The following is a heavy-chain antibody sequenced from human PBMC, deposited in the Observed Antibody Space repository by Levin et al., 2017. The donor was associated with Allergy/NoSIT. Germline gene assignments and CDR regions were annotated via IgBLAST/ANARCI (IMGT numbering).Heavy chain of an antibody. J-gene: IGHJ4*02. D-gene: IGHD3-10*01. CDR3: AHRPMVRGPGGGPYFDY. Sequence: SGPTLVKPTQTLTLTCTFSGFSLSTSGVGVGWIRQPPGKALEWLALIYWDDDKRYSPSLKSRLTITKDTSKNQVVLTMTNMDPVDTATYYCAHRPMVRGPGGGPYFDYWGQGTLVTVSS. V-gene: IGHV2-5*02. CDR2: IYWDDDK. CDR1: GFSLSTSGVG.